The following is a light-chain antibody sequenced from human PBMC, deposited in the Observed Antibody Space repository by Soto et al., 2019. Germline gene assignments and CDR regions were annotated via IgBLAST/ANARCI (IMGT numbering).Light chain of an antibody. CDR1: QSVSSH. J-gene: IGKJ4*01. Sequence: EIVLTQSPATLSLSPGERATLSCRASQSVSSHLVWYQQKPGQAPRLLIHDASNRATGTPARFSGSWSGTDFTLTISSLEPEDFALYYCQQRSSWPSFGGGTKVDIK. CDR3: QQRSSWPS. V-gene: IGKV3-11*01. CDR2: DAS.